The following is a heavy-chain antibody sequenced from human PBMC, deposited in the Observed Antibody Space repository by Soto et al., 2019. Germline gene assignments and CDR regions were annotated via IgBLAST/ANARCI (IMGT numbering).Heavy chain of an antibody. CDR1: GFTFSSYA. CDR2: ISGSGGST. V-gene: IGHV3-23*01. CDR3: AKGIGDFWSGYYPFFDY. Sequence: GGSLRLSCAASGFTFSSYAMSWVRQAPGKGLEWVSAISGSGGSTYYADSVKGRFTISRDNSKNTLYLQMNSLRAEDTAVYYCAKGIGDFWSGYYPFFDYWGQGTLVTVSS. J-gene: IGHJ4*02. D-gene: IGHD3-3*01.